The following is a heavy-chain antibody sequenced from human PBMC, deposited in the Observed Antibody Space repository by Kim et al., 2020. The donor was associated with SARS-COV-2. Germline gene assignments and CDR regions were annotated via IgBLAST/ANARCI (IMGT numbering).Heavy chain of an antibody. CDR3: ARGMFRNVFDV. D-gene: IGHD1-1*01. Sequence: GGSLRLSCAASGFSSSSYWINWVRQPPGKGLEWVSRISSDGSITHYADSVKGRFTMSRDSAENTLYLQMNSLSAEDTAVYYCARGMFRNVFDVWGQGTTVGVSS. V-gene: IGHV3-74*01. J-gene: IGHJ6*02. CDR1: GFSSSSYW. CDR2: ISSDGSIT.